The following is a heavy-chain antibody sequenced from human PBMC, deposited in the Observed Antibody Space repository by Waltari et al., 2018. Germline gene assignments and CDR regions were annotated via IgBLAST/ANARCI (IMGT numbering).Heavy chain of an antibody. D-gene: IGHD5-12*01. J-gene: IGHJ4*02. CDR3: ARRYNGYDYSYFDY. CDR2: FYPSGTT. V-gene: IGHV4-4*07. Sequence: QVQLQESGPGLVKPSETLSPTCPVSGGSISTSHWSWIRQPAGRGLEWIGRFYPSGTTNYNPSLKSRVTMSVDASKNLFSLRLSSVTAADTAVYYCARRYNGYDYSYFDYWGQGTLVTVSS. CDR1: GGSISTSH.